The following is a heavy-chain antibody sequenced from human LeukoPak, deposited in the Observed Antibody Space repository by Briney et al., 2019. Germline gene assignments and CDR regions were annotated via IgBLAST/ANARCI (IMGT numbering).Heavy chain of an antibody. D-gene: IGHD4-11*01. V-gene: IGHV1-46*01. Sequence: ASVKVSCEASGYTFTSYYIHWVRQAPGQGLEWMGIINPSGGSTNYAQKFQGRVTMTRDTSTSTVYMELSSLRSEDSAVYYCARWTTTYLDYWGQGTLVTVSS. J-gene: IGHJ4*02. CDR2: INPSGGST. CDR1: GYTFTSYY. CDR3: ARWTTTYLDY.